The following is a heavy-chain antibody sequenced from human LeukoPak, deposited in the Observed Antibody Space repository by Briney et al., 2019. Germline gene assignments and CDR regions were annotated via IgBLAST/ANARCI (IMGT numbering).Heavy chain of an antibody. CDR2: ISYDGSNK. D-gene: IGHD1-26*01. Sequence: PGGSLRLSCAASGFTFISYEMNWVRQAPGKGLEWVAVISYDGSNKYYADSVKGRFTISRDNSKNTLYLQMNSLRAEDTAVYYCARDLFGGSYGDAFDIWGQGTMVTVS. J-gene: IGHJ3*02. CDR1: GFTFISYE. V-gene: IGHV3-30*03. CDR3: ARDLFGGSYGDAFDI.